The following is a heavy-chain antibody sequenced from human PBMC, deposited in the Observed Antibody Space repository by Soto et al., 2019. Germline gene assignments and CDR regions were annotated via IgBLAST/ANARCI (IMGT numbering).Heavy chain of an antibody. V-gene: IGHV3-21*01. CDR2: ISSSSSYI. CDR3: ARVVGSSGHPGAFDI. CDR1: GFTFSSYS. Sequence: PGGSLRLACAASGFTFSSYSMNWVRQAPGKGLEWVSSISSSSSYIYYADSVKGRFTISRDNAKNSLYLQMNSLRAEDTAVYYCARVVGSSGHPGAFDIWGQGTMVTVSS. D-gene: IGHD3-22*01. J-gene: IGHJ3*02.